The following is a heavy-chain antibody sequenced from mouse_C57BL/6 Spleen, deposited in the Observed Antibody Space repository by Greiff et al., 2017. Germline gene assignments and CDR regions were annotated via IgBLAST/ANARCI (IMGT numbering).Heavy chain of an antibody. D-gene: IGHD1-1*01. CDR1: GFTFSSYG. V-gene: IGHV5-6*01. CDR2: ISSGGSYT. CDR3: ARQVITTEGFAY. J-gene: IGHJ3*01. Sequence: EVKLVESGGDLVKPGGSLKLSCAASGFTFSSYGMSWVRQTPDKRLEWVATISSGGSYTYYPDSVKGRFTISRDNAKNTLYLQMSSLKSEDTAMYYCARQVITTEGFAYWGQGTLVTVSA.